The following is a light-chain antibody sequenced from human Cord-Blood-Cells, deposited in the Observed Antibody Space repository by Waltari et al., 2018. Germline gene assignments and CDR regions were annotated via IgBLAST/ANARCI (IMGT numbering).Light chain of an antibody. V-gene: IGLV3-1*01. CDR2: QDS. J-gene: IGLJ1*01. CDR1: KLGDKY. Sequence: SYELTQPPSVSVSPGQTASITCSGDKLGDKYACWYQQKPGQSPVLVIYQDSKRPSGSPERFSGANCGNTATLTISGTQAMDEADYYCQAWDSSTAVFGTGTKVTVL. CDR3: QAWDSSTAV.